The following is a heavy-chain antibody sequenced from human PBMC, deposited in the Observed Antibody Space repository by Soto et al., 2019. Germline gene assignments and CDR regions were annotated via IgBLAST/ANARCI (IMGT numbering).Heavy chain of an antibody. CDR2: IYPGDSDT. D-gene: IGHD6-6*01. CDR3: ASTSIASFYYMDV. V-gene: IGHV5-51*01. J-gene: IGHJ6*03. CDR1: GYSFTSYW. Sequence: PGESLKISCKGSGYSFTSYWIGWVRQMPGKGLEWMGIIYPGDSDTRYSPSFQGQVTISADKSISTAYLQWSSLKASDTAMYYCASTSIASFYYMDVWGKGTTVTVSS.